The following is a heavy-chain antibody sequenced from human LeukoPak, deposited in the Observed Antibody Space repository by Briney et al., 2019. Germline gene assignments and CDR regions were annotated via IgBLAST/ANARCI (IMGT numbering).Heavy chain of an antibody. J-gene: IGHJ3*02. CDR2: ISSNSDIM. CDR1: GFSLSSYN. D-gene: IGHD3-10*01. V-gene: IGHV3-48*02. Sequence: GGSLRLSCAASGFSLSSYNMNWVRQAPGKGLEWLSYISSNSDIMYYADSVKGRFTISRDNAKNSLYLQVNSLRDEDTAVYYCARDRVTGAFDIWGQGTLVTVSS. CDR3: ARDRVTGAFDI.